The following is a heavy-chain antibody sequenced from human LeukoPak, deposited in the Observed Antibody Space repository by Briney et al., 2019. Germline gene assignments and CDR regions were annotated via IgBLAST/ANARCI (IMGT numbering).Heavy chain of an antibody. D-gene: IGHD3-3*01. CDR2: INHSGST. J-gene: IGHJ4*02. Sequence: SETLSLTCAVYGGSFSGYYWSWIRQPPGKGLEWIGEINHSGSTNYNPSLKSRVTISVDTSKNQFSLKLSSVAAADTAVYYCARGNRYYDFWSGSGTNYFDYWGQGTLVTVSS. V-gene: IGHV4-34*01. CDR1: GGSFSGYY. CDR3: ARGNRYYDFWSGSGTNYFDY.